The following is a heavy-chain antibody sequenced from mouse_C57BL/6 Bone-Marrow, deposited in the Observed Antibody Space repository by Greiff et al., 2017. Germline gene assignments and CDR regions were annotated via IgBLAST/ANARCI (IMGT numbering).Heavy chain of an antibody. CDR1: GFSLTSYG. CDR3: ARASITTVESWFAY. Sequence: VKLMESGPGLVQPSQSLSITCTVSGFSLTSYGVHWVRQSPGKGLEWLGVIWSGGSTDYNAAFISRLGISKDNSKSQVFFKMNSLQADDTAIYYCARASITTVESWFAYWGQGTLVTVSA. D-gene: IGHD1-1*01. V-gene: IGHV2-2*01. CDR2: IWSGGST. J-gene: IGHJ3*01.